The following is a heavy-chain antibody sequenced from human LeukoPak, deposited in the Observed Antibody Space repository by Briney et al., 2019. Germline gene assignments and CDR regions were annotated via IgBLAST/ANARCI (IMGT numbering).Heavy chain of an antibody. D-gene: IGHD2-2*01. CDR2: IIPIFSTA. V-gene: IGHV1-69*13. Sequence: ASVKVSCKASGGTFSSYAISWVRQAPGRGLEWMGGIIPIFSTANYAQNFQGRVTITADESTNTAYMELSSLRSDDTAVYYCARDRQYQLNWFDPWGQGTLVTVSS. CDR1: GGTFSSYA. CDR3: ARDRQYQLNWFDP. J-gene: IGHJ5*02.